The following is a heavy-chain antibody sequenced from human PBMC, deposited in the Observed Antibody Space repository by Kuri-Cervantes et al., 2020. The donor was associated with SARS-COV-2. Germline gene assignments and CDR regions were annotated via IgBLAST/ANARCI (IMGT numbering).Heavy chain of an antibody. V-gene: IGHV3-30-3*01. J-gene: IGHJ6*02. CDR2: ISYDGSNK. CDR3: ARDPLRSRISYGMDV. CDR1: GFTFSSYA. D-gene: IGHD4-17*01. Sequence: LSLTCAASGFTFSSYAMHWVRQAPGKGLEWVAVISYDGSNKYYADPVKGRFTISRDNSKNTLYLQMNSLRAEDTAVYYCARDPLRSRISYGMDVWGQGTTVTVSS.